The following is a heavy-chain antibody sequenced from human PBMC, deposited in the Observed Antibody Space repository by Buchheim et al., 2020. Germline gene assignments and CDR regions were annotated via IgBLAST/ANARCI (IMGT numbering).Heavy chain of an antibody. Sequence: QVQLVESGGGVVQPGRSLRLSCAASGFTFSTYGMHWVRQAPGKGLEWVAVIWYDGSNKYYADSVKGRFTISRDNSKKTLYLQMNSQRAEDTAVYHCARTYCSTTSCLYYGMDVWGQGTT. CDR3: ARTYCSTTSCLYYGMDV. CDR2: IWYDGSNK. CDR1: GFTFSTYG. D-gene: IGHD2-2*01. J-gene: IGHJ6*02. V-gene: IGHV3-33*01.